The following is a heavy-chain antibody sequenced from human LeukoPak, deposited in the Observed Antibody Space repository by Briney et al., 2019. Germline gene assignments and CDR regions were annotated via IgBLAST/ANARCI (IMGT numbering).Heavy chain of an antibody. CDR3: ARDDSYGHDGGMDV. CDR2: ISGSGAGT. V-gene: IGHV3-23*01. Sequence: GGSLRLSCAVSGFTFSSYAMNWVRQAPGKGLEWVSGISGSGAGTYYADSVKGRFTISRDDSKNTLYLQMNSLRADDTAVYYCARDDSYGHDGGMDVWGQGTTVTVSS. D-gene: IGHD5-18*01. J-gene: IGHJ6*02. CDR1: GFTFSSYA.